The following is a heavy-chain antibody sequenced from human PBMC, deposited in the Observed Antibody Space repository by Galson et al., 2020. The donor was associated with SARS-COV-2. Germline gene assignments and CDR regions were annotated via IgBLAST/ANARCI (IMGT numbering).Heavy chain of an antibody. CDR2: TYDSGST. CDR3: ARHGRGELLFPFDY. V-gene: IGHV4-39*01. J-gene: IGHJ4*02. CDR1: GGSISSSIYF. D-gene: IGHD1-26*01. Sequence: SETLSLTCTVSGGSISSSIYFWGWIRQPPGKALQGIGTTYDSGSTYYDPSLKSRLTISVDTSKNQFSLKLSAVTAADTAVYYCARHGRGELLFPFDYWGQGILVTVSS.